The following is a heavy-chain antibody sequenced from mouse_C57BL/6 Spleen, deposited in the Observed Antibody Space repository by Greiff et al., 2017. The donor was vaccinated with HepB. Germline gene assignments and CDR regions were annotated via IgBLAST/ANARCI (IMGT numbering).Heavy chain of an antibody. V-gene: IGHV5-4*03. CDR2: ISDGGSYT. CDR1: GFTFSSYA. J-gene: IGHJ4*01. D-gene: IGHD2-2*01. Sequence: EVMLVESGGGLVKPGGSLKLSCAASGFTFSSYAMSWVRQTPEKRLEWVATISDGGSYTYYPDNVKGRFTISRDNAKNNLYLQMSHLKSEDTAMYYCARPMVTTEGYYYAMDYWGQGTSVTVSS. CDR3: ARPMVTTEGYYYAMDY.